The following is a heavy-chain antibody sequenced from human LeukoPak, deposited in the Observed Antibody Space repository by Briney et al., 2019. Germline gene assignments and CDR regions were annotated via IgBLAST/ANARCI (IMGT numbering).Heavy chain of an antibody. CDR1: GGTFSSYT. V-gene: IGHV1-69*02. J-gene: IGHJ4*02. Sequence: GSSVKVSCKASGGTFSSYTISWVRQAPGQGLEWMVRIIPILGIANYAQKFQGRVTITADKSTSTAYMELSSLRSEDTAVYFCAKQKPAYDILTGYYTKGVFDYWGQGTLVTVSS. CDR2: IIPILGIA. CDR3: AKQKPAYDILTGYYTKGVFDY. D-gene: IGHD3-9*01.